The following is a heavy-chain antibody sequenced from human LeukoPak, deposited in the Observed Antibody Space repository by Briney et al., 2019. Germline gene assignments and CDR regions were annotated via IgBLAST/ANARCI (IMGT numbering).Heavy chain of an antibody. D-gene: IGHD3-22*01. CDR2: IIPIFGTA. CDR3: ARDPDYYDSSGNN. J-gene: IGHJ4*02. V-gene: IGHV1-69*01. CDR1: GGTFSSYA. Sequence: ASVKVSCEASGGTFSSYAISWVRQAPGQGLEWMGGIIPIFGTANYAQKFQGRVTITADESTSTAYMELSSLRSEDTAVYYCARDPDYYDSSGNNWGQGTLVTVSS.